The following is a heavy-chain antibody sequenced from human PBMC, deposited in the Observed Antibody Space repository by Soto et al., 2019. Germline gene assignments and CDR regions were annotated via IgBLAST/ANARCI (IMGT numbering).Heavy chain of an antibody. V-gene: IGHV2-5*01. CDR2: IYWNDDN. CDR1: GFSLSTSGVG. CDR3: AHRGAATFVY. Sequence: QITLKESGPTLVNPTQTLTLTCTFSGFSLSTSGVGVGWIRKPPGKALEWLALIYWNDDNRYSPSLKSRLTITKDSSKSQVVLTMTNMDPVDTAAYYCAHRGAATFVYWGQGTLVTVFS. J-gene: IGHJ4*02. D-gene: IGHD6-25*01.